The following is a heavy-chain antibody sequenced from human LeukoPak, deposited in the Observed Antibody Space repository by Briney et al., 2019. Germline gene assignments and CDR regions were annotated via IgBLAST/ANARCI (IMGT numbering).Heavy chain of an antibody. Sequence: PSETLSLTCTVSGDSIRSNNYYWGWIRQPPGKGLEWIGSIYDTGSTFYNPSLKSRVIISVDTSKNQFSLKLSSVTAADTAVYYCQSRFLEWLLDYWGQGTLVAVSS. CDR3: QSRFLEWLLDY. CDR2: IYDTGST. CDR1: GDSIRSNNYY. D-gene: IGHD3-3*01. V-gene: IGHV4-39*01. J-gene: IGHJ4*02.